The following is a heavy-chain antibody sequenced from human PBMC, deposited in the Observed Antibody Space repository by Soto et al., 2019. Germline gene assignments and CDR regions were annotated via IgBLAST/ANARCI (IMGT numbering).Heavy chain of an antibody. CDR1: VFDFGDYS. Sequence: PWGSLIISWAASVFDFGDYSFHWVRQAPGKGLEWISYISFSSQTIYYADSVKGRFTVSRDNAKESLYLQMNTLRVEDTAVYYCARASSGYDLGDDFWGQGTLVTVSS. J-gene: IGHJ4*02. V-gene: IGHV3-48*01. CDR3: ARASSGYDLGDDF. CDR2: ISFSSQTI. D-gene: IGHD5-12*01.